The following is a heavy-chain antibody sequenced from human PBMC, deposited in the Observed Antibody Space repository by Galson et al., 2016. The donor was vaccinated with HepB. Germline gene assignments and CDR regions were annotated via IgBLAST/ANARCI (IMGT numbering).Heavy chain of an antibody. Sequence: SLRLSCAASGFIFSNYAMHWVRQAPGKGLQYVSGISNNGGNTDYADSLKGRFTISRDNSNNMLYFQMSSLKTEDTAVYYCVKDTSSWWGNIDYWGQGALVTVSS. CDR2: ISNNGGNT. J-gene: IGHJ4*02. CDR1: GFIFSNYA. D-gene: IGHD6-13*01. CDR3: VKDTSSWWGNIDY. V-gene: IGHV3-64*05.